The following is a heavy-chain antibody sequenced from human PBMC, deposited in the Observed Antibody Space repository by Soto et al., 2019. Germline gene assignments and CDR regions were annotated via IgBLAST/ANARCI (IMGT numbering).Heavy chain of an antibody. V-gene: IGHV4-39*01. D-gene: IGHD6-19*01. Sequence: PSETLSLTCTVSGGSISSRDYYWGWIRQPPGKGLEWIGSTYYSGSTYYNPSLKSRVTISVDTSKSQFSLKLDSVTAADTAVYYCARQYSAGWSHYFDYWGQGTLVTVSS. J-gene: IGHJ4*02. CDR1: GGSISSRDYY. CDR3: ARQYSAGWSHYFDY. CDR2: TYYSGST.